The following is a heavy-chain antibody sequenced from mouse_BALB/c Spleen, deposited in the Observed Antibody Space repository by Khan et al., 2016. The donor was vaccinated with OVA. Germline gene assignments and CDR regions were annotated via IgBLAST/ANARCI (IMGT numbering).Heavy chain of an antibody. V-gene: IGHV1-64*01. CDR2: INPKSGGT. Sequence: QVQLKQSGAELVKPGASVKLSCKASGYMFTSYYMYWVKQRPGKGLEWIGEINPKSGGTNFNEKFKSKATLTVAKSSSKAYMQLSSLTSEDSAVYSCKRSGDGSFVYWGQGTLVTVSA. J-gene: IGHJ3*01. D-gene: IGHD2-3*01. CDR1: GYMFTSYY. CDR3: KRSGDGSFVY.